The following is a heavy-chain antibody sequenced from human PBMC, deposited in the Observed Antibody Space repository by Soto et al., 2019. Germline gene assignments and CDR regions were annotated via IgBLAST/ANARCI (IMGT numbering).Heavy chain of an antibody. CDR1: EXTFSKFY. CDR3: AREGAVPAAIGHYYYGMDV. Sequence: GSLRLSCAASEXTFSKFYMHWVRRAPGKGLEWVAVISYDGNNKYSADSVNCRFSISRDNSKNTLSLQINSLRDEHTALYFRAREGAVPAAIGHYYYGMDVWGQGTTGTVS. J-gene: IGHJ6*02. V-gene: IGHV3-30-3*01. D-gene: IGHD2-2*02. CDR2: ISYDGNNK.